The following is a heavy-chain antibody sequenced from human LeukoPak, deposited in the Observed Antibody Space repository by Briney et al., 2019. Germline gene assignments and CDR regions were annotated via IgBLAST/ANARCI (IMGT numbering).Heavy chain of an antibody. V-gene: IGHV4-59*12. CDR2: IYYSGNT. CDR3: ARLTYYYDSSGYAGYPGFDY. CDR1: GGSISGYY. J-gene: IGHJ4*02. Sequence: PSETLSLTCTVSGGSISGYYWNWIRQPPGKGLEWIGYIYYSGNTNYNPSLKSRVTISLDTSKNQFSLKLSSVTAADTAVYYCARLTYYYDSSGYAGYPGFDYWGQGTLVTVSS. D-gene: IGHD3-22*01.